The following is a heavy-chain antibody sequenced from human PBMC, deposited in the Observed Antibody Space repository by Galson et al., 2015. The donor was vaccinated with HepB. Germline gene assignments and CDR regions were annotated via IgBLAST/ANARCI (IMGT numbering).Heavy chain of an antibody. Sequence: QSGAEVTKPGESLRISCKGSGYRFTSYWISWVRQMPGKGLEWMGRIDPSDSYTNYSPSFQGHVTISTDKSISTAYLQWSSLKASDTAMYYCARQGIYDSRGGNYYYMDVWGKGTTVTVSS. J-gene: IGHJ6*03. CDR2: IDPSDSYT. CDR1: GYRFTSYW. CDR3: ARQGIYDSRGGNYYYMDV. V-gene: IGHV5-10-1*01. D-gene: IGHD5/OR15-5a*01.